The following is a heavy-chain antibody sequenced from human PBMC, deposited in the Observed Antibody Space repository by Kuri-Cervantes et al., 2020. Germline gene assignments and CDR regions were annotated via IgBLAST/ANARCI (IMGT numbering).Heavy chain of an antibody. CDR2: ISYDGSNK. CDR3: ARDSSKWELVADWFDP. Sequence: LSLTCAASGFTFSSYDMHWVRQAPGKGLEWVAVISYDGSNKDYADSVKGRFTISRDNSKNTLYLQMNSLRAEDTAVYYCARDSSKWELVADWFDPWGQGTLVTVSS. J-gene: IGHJ5*02. D-gene: IGHD1-26*01. CDR1: GFTFSSYD. V-gene: IGHV3-30*03.